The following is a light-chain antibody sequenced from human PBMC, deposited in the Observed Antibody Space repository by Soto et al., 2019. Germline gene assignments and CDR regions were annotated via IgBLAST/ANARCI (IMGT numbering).Light chain of an antibody. CDR3: QQRSNKIT. CDR1: QSISSN. J-gene: IGKJ5*01. Sequence: EIVMTQSLATLSVSPGERATLSCRASQSISSNLAWYQQKPGQAPRLLIYGASTRATGIPARFSGSESGTDFTLTISSLEPEDFAVYYCQQRSNKITFGQGTRLEIK. V-gene: IGKV3-11*01. CDR2: GAS.